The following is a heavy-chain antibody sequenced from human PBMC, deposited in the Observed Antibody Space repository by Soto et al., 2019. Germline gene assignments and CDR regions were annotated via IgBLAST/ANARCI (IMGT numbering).Heavy chain of an antibody. J-gene: IGHJ2*01. V-gene: IGHV3-23*01. CDR3: AIKILVSTTRPNYWYFDL. CDR1: GFTFINYA. CDR2: ISGGGDAA. Sequence: EVQVLESGGGLVQPGGSLRLSCAGSGFTFINYAMNWVRQAPGKGLEWVSSISGGGDAAFFPDSVRGRFTISRDNSKNTVTLQMNSLGVDDTAVYYCAIKILVSTTRPNYWYFDLWGRGTLVTVSS. D-gene: IGHD2-21*01.